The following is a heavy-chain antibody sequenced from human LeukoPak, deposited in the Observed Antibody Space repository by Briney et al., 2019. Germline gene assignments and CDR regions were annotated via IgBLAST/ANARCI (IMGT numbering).Heavy chain of an antibody. Sequence: ASVKVSCKASGYTFTSYYMHWVRQAPGQGLEWMGIINPSGGSTSYAQKFQGRVTITADESTSTAYMELSSLRSEDTAVYYCARSSGTKPNWFDPWGQGTLVTVSS. D-gene: IGHD3-10*01. V-gene: IGHV1-46*01. CDR2: INPSGGST. CDR1: GYTFTSYY. J-gene: IGHJ5*02. CDR3: ARSSGTKPNWFDP.